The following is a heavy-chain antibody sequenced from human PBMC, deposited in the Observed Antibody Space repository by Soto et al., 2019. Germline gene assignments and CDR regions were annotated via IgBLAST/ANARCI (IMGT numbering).Heavy chain of an antibody. D-gene: IGHD3-3*01. Sequence: GGSLRLSCAASGFTFSSYSMNWVRQAPGKGLEWVSYISSSSSTIYYADSVKGRFTISRDNAKNSLYLQMNSLRAEDTAVYYCARREGGYYDFWSGHNTYYYYYYMDVWGKGTTVTVSS. CDR1: GFTFSSYS. V-gene: IGHV3-48*01. CDR2: ISSSSSTI. CDR3: ARREGGYYDFWSGHNTYYYYYYMDV. J-gene: IGHJ6*03.